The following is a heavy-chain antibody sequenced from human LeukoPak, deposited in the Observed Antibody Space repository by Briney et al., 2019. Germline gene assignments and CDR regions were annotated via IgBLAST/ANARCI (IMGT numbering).Heavy chain of an antibody. CDR3: ARRIVGAFPFDY. CDR1: GFTFSSYN. D-gene: IGHD1-26*01. V-gene: IGHV3-48*02. Sequence: GGSLRLSCTASGFTFSSYNMNWVRQAPGKGLEWISYITTSGGTIYYADSVKGRFTISRDNAKNSLYLQMNSLRDEDTAVYYCARRIVGAFPFDYWGQGTLVTVSS. CDR2: ITTSGGTI. J-gene: IGHJ4*02.